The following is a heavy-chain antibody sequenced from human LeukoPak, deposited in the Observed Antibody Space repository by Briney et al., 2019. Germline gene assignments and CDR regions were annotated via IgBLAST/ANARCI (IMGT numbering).Heavy chain of an antibody. Sequence: GGSLRLSCAASGFTFSSYGMHWVRQAPGKGLEWVAVISYDGSNKYYADSVKGRFTISRDNSKNTLYLQMNSLRAEDTAVYYCARDVRAYCGGDCKYNWFDPWGQGTLVTVSS. CDR1: GFTFSSYG. D-gene: IGHD2-21*02. CDR3: ARDVRAYCGGDCKYNWFDP. J-gene: IGHJ5*02. V-gene: IGHV3-30*03. CDR2: ISYDGSNK.